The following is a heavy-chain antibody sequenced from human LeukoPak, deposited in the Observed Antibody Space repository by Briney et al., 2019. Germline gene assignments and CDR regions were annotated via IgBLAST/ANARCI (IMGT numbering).Heavy chain of an antibody. CDR3: ARSGILTGYAHNY. J-gene: IGHJ4*02. CDR1: GGSISSGSYY. CDR2: IYTSGST. Sequence: SETLSLTCTVSGGSISSGSYYWSWIRQPAGKGLEWIGRIYTSGSTNYNPSPKSRVTISVDTSKNQFSLKLSSVTAADTAVYYCARSGILTGYAHNYWGQGTLVTVSS. D-gene: IGHD3-9*01. V-gene: IGHV4-61*02.